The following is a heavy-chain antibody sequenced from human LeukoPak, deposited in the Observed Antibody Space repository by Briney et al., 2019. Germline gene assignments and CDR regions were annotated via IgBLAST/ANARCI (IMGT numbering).Heavy chain of an antibody. CDR3: SRVLITMIRGVIHTHKDYYYYGMDV. Sequence: SETKFSCYAFSSRSMTTGMYCSSWIRQHPGNGLEWIGHIYYSARTYYNPSFKSQVTISVDTSKNQFSLKLSSVTAADTAVYYCSRVLITMIRGVIHTHKDYYYYGMDVWGQGTTVTVSS. J-gene: IGHJ6*01. V-gene: IGHV4-31*11. CDR1: SRSMTTGMYC. D-gene: IGHD3-10*01. CDR2: IYYSART.